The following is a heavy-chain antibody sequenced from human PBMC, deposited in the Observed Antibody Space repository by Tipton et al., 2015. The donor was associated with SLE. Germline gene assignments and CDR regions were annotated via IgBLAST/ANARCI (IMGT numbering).Heavy chain of an antibody. Sequence: TLSLTCTVSVGSISSSSYYWGWIRQPPGKGLEWIGSIYYSGSTYYNPSLKSRVTISVDTSKNQFSLKLSSVTAADTAVYYCARPHNWFDPWGQGTLVTVSS. CDR1: VGSISSSSYY. CDR3: ARPHNWFDP. J-gene: IGHJ5*02. CDR2: IYYSGST. V-gene: IGHV4-39*07.